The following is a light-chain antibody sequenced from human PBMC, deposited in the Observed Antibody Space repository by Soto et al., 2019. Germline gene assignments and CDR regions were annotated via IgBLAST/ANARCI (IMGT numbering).Light chain of an antibody. CDR3: QQYNSFYT. CDR2: KAS. J-gene: IGKJ2*01. CDR1: QSISSW. V-gene: IGKV1-5*03. Sequence: DIQMTQSPSTLSASVGDRVTITCRASQSISSWLAWFQQKPGKAPKVLIYKASSLESGVPSRFSGNGSGTEFTLTISSLQPDDFATYYYQQYNSFYTFGQGTKLEIK.